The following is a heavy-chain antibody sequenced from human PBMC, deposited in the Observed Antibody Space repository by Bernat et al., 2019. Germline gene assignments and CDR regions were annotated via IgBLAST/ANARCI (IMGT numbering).Heavy chain of an antibody. J-gene: IGHJ6*02. D-gene: IGHD2-2*02. V-gene: IGHV4-39*02. CDR3: ARDQVPAAIPDYYYGMDV. CDR2: IYYSGST. Sequence: QLQLQESGPGLVKPSETLSLTCTVSGGSISSSSHYWGWIRQPPGKGLEWIGSIYYSGSTYYNPSLKSRVTISVDTSKNQFSLKLSSVTAADTAVYYCARDQVPAAIPDYYYGMDVWGQGTTVTVSS. CDR1: GGSISSSSHY.